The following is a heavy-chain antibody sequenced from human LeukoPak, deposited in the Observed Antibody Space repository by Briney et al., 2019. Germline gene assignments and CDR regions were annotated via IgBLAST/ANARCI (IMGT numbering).Heavy chain of an antibody. CDR2: IRYDGSNK. J-gene: IGHJ4*02. Sequence: GGSLRLSSAASGFTFSSYGMHWVRQAPGKGLEWVAFIRYDGSNKYYADSVKGRFTISRDNSKNTLYLQMNSLRAEDTAVYYCAKGGWYGYYFDYWGQGTLVTVSS. CDR3: AKGGWYGYYFDY. CDR1: GFTFSSYG. V-gene: IGHV3-30*02. D-gene: IGHD6-19*01.